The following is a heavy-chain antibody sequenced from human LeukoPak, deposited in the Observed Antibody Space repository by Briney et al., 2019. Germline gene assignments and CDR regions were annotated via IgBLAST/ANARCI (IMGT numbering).Heavy chain of an antibody. D-gene: IGHD1-26*01. V-gene: IGHV3-15*01. J-gene: IGHJ4*02. CDR3: TTDGSGSYSLDY. CDR1: GITFGEHA. CDR2: IKSKTDGGTT. Sequence: GGSLRLSCTASGITFGEHAMSWVRQAPGKGPEWVGRIKSKTDGGTTDYAAPVKGRFTISRDDSKNTLYLQMNSLKTEDTAVYYCTTDGSGSYSLDYWGQGTLVTVSS.